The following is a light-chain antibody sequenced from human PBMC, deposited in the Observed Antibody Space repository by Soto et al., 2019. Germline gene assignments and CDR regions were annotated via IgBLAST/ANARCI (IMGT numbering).Light chain of an antibody. J-gene: IGKJ4*01. Sequence: DIQMTQSPSTLSASVGVRVTITCRASQSISTWLAWYQQKPGKAPKLLIYKASSLEGGGPARFSGSGSGPEFNITISSLQPDDFATYYCQQYNTYPLTFGGGTTVDTK. V-gene: IGKV1-5*03. CDR3: QQYNTYPLT. CDR2: KAS. CDR1: QSISTW.